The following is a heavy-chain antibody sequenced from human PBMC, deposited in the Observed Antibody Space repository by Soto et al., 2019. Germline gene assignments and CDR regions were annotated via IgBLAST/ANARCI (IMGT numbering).Heavy chain of an antibody. D-gene: IGHD1-26*01. CDR1: GFTFTNYG. CDR2: ISPYNGNT. Sequence: GASVKVSCKTYGFTFTNYGITWVRQAPGQGLEWMGWISPYNGNTNYEQKLQGRLTLTTDRSTNTAYMELRSLRPDDTAVYDCARDKPATGATDSWGQGTLVTVSS. V-gene: IGHV1-18*04. CDR3: ARDKPATGATDS. J-gene: IGHJ4*02.